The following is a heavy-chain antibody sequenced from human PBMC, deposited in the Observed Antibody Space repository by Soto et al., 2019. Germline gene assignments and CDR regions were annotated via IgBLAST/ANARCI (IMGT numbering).Heavy chain of an antibody. CDR1: AISFNTYG. Sequence: GGSLRLSCAASAISFNTYGVTWVRQAPGKGLEWVSTVTVTGGSTYYADSVKGRFTISRDRSNYTVSLLLNSLRVEDTAIYYCAGQRSPEGWFDPWRQRTLVTVSS. J-gene: IGHJ5*02. D-gene: IGHD3-10*01. V-gene: IGHV3-23*01. CDR2: VTVTGGST. CDR3: AGQRSPEGWFDP.